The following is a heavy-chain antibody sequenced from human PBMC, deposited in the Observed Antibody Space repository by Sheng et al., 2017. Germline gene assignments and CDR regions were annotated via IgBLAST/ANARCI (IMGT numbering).Heavy chain of an antibody. J-gene: IGHJ6*02. CDR1: GFTFSSYE. V-gene: IGHV3-48*03. CDR2: ISSSGSTI. D-gene: IGHD2-15*01. CDR3: ARDIVVVVTAELVSYYYYGMDV. Sequence: EVQLVESGGGLVQPGGSLRLSCAASGFTFSSYEMNWVRQAPGKGLEWVSYISSSGSTIYYADSVKGRFTISRDNAKNSLYLQMNSLRAKDTAVYYCARDIVVVVTAELVSYYYYGMDVWGQGTTVT.